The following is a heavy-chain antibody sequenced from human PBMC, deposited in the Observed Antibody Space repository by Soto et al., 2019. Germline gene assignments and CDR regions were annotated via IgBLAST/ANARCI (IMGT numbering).Heavy chain of an antibody. CDR2: VSHDGSNK. Sequence: QVQLVESGGGVVQPGRSLRLSCEASGFTFSIYGMQWVRQAPGKGLEWVAVVSHDGSNKYYGDSVKGRFTISRDNSKNTLYLQMNSLRAEDTAVYYCAKGQGYCSSATCYCQYWGQGALVTVSS. V-gene: IGHV3-30*18. D-gene: IGHD2-2*01. CDR1: GFTFSIYG. CDR3: AKGQGYCSSATCYCQY. J-gene: IGHJ4*02.